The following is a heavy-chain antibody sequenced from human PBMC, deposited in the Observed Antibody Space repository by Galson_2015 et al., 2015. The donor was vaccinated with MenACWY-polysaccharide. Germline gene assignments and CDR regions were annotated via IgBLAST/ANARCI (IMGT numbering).Heavy chain of an antibody. CDR3: ARSRGLDY. CDR1: GFTFSTYP. J-gene: IGHJ4*02. D-gene: IGHD3-16*01. V-gene: IGHV3-21*01. CDR2: ISSSGSYI. Sequence: SLRLSCAASGFTFSTYPMNWVRQAPGKGLEWVSSISSSGSYIYYADSVKGRFTISRDNAKNSLYLQMNSLRAEDTAVYYCARSRGLDYWGQGTLVTVSS.